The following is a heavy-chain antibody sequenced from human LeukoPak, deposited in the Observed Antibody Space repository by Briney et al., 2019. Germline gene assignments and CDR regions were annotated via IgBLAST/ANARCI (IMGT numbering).Heavy chain of an antibody. CDR2: INHSGST. D-gene: IGHD4-17*01. CDR1: GFTFNTYN. CDR3: ARGRLTTVTDYYYYYYYMDV. Sequence: PGGSLRLSCAASGFTFNTYNMNWIRQPPGKGLEWIGEINHSGSTNYNPSLKSRVTISVDTSKNQSSLKLSSVTAADTAVYYCARGRLTTVTDYYYYYYYMDVWGKGTTVTVSS. J-gene: IGHJ6*03. V-gene: IGHV4-34*01.